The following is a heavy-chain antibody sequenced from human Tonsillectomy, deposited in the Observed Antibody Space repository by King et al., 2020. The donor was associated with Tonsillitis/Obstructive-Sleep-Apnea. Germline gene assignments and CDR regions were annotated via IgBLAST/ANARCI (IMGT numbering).Heavy chain of an antibody. CDR2: ISSSGTTI. J-gene: IGHJ4*02. CDR3: AREYGSSSGRAWDY. Sequence: VQLVESGGGLVQPGGSLRLSCAASGFTFTTYSMNWVRQAPGKGLEWVSFISSSGTTIYYADSVKGRFTISRDNAKNSLYLQMNSLRDEATAVYFCAREYGSSSGRAWDYWGQGTLVTVSS. CDR1: GFTFTTYS. D-gene: IGHD6-6*01. V-gene: IGHV3-48*02.